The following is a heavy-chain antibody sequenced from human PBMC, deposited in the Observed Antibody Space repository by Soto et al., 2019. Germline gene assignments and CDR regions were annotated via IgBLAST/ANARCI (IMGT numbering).Heavy chain of an antibody. CDR3: ARDRPSRDSFYYGLDV. CDR1: GITFSGYN. V-gene: IGHV3-21*06. CDR2: ISSSGTYI. J-gene: IGHJ6*02. Sequence: QLVESGGGLVKPGGSLRLSCAASGITFSGYNMNWVRQAPGKGLEWVSSISSSGTYIHHADSVKGRFTIYRDNAKNSLYLQMDRLRAEDTAVYYCARDRPSRDSFYYGLDVWGQGTTVTVS. D-gene: IGHD6-13*01.